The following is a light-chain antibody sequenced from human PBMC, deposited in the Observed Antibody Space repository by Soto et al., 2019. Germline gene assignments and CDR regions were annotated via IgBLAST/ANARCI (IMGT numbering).Light chain of an antibody. Sequence: EIVLTQSPGTLSLSPGERATLSCRASQSVSRNYLAWYQQKPGQAPRLLIDGSSSRATGIPDRFSGSGSATVFTLTISRLEPEDFAVYYCQQYGTSPWTFGQGTKVEIK. CDR1: QSVSRNY. J-gene: IGKJ1*01. CDR2: GSS. V-gene: IGKV3-20*01. CDR3: QQYGTSPWT.